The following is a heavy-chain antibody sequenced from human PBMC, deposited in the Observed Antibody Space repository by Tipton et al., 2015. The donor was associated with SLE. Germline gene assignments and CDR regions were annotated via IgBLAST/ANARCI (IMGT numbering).Heavy chain of an antibody. D-gene: IGHD3-16*01. CDR3: AREGGVMGGDY. Sequence: TLSLTCAVYGGSFSGYYWSWIRQPPGKGLEWIGEINHSGSTNYNPSLKSRVTISVDTSKNQFSLKLSSVTAADTAVYYCAREGGVMGGDYWGQGTLVTVSS. V-gene: IGHV4-34*01. J-gene: IGHJ4*02. CDR1: GGSFSGYY. CDR2: INHSGST.